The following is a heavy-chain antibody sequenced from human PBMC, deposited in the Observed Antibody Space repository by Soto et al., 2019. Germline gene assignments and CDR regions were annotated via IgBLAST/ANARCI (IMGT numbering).Heavy chain of an antibody. Sequence: TGGSLRLSCAASGFTFSSYAMTWVRQAPGKGLEWVSSISGSGGATYYADSVKGRFTISRDDSRSTLHLQMNSLRADDTALYYCAKAGRPYYDLWSENRFDPWGQGTLVTVSS. V-gene: IGHV3-23*01. D-gene: IGHD3-3*01. CDR1: GFTFSSYA. CDR2: ISGSGGAT. J-gene: IGHJ5*02. CDR3: AKAGRPYYDLWSENRFDP.